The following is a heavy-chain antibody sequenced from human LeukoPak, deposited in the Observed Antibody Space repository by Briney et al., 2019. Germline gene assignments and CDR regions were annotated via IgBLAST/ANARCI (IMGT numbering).Heavy chain of an antibody. Sequence: GGSLGLSCAASGFTFSTYAMSWVRQAPGKGLGWVSGISGSGDSTYYADSVKGRFTISRDNSKSTLYLQMSSLRAEDTAVYYCAKASTVLKPIDSWGQGTLVTVSS. CDR1: GFTFSTYA. CDR3: AKASTVLKPIDS. V-gene: IGHV3-23*01. CDR2: ISGSGDST. J-gene: IGHJ4*02. D-gene: IGHD1-14*01.